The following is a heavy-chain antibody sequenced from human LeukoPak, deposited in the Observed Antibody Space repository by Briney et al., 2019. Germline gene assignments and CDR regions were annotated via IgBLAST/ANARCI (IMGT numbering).Heavy chain of an antibody. D-gene: IGHD2-15*01. CDR3: ARAGYCSGGSCYPNFDY. J-gene: IGHJ4*02. CDR2: INPNSGGT. Sequence: ASVKVSCKASGYTFTGYYMHWVRQAPGQGLEWMGRINPNSGGTNYAQKFQGRVTMTRDTSISTAYMDLSRLRSDDTAVYYCARAGYCSGGSCYPNFDYWGQGTLVTVSS. CDR1: GYTFTGYY. V-gene: IGHV1-2*06.